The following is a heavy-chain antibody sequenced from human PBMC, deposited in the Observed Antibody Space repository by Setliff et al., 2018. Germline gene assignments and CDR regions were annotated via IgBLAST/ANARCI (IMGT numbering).Heavy chain of an antibody. V-gene: IGHV4-34*01. Sequence: ETLSLTCTVSGGSISSYYWSWIRQPPGKGLEWIGEINHSGSTNYNPSLKSRVTMSIDTSKNQFSLKLNSVTAADMAVYYCAREQWLDPPGYYYMDVWAKGTTVTVSS. CDR1: GGSISSYY. J-gene: IGHJ6*03. D-gene: IGHD6-19*01. CDR2: INHSGST. CDR3: AREQWLDPPGYYYMDV.